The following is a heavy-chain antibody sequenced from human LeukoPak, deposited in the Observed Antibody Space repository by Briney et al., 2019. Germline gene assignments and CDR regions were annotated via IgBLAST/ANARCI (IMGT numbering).Heavy chain of an antibody. Sequence: PGGSLRLSCAASGARFGFSFSGYGMHWVRQAPGKGLEWVAFIEYDGSQKHFADSVKGRFTISRDNSANTLYLQLNSLRVEDTAVYYCATGRGVPGYQYFDHWGQGTLVTVSS. V-gene: IGHV3-30*02. J-gene: IGHJ4*02. D-gene: IGHD3-10*01. CDR2: IEYDGSQK. CDR3: ATGRGVPGYQYFDH. CDR1: GFSFSGYG.